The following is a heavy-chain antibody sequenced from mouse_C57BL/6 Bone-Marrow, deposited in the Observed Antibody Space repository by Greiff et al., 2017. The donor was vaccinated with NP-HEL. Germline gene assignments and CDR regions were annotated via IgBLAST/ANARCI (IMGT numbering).Heavy chain of an antibody. CDR2: IYPGDGDT. J-gene: IGHJ3*01. CDR3: ARDGYYPARFAY. Sequence: VKLQQSGPELVKPGASVKISCKASGYAFSSSWMNWVKQRPGKGLEWIGRIYPGDGDTNYNGKFKGKATLTADKSSSTAYMQLSRLASEDSAVYFGARDGYYPARFAYWGQGTLVTVSA. D-gene: IGHD2-3*01. CDR1: GYAFSSSW. V-gene: IGHV1-82*01.